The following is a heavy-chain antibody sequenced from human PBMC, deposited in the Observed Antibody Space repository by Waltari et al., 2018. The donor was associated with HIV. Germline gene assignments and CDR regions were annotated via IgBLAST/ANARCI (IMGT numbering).Heavy chain of an antibody. V-gene: IGHV1-18*01. CDR1: GFTFTNYG. D-gene: IGHD3-10*01. Sequence: VQLVQSGPEMKKLGASVKISCRASGFTFTNYGIYWVRRAPGHGLELMGWISRNEGNINLAEKLKDRITLTNASSNNPAYLELRRLSPYETALYYCVRGGGTWLYDMYYYQGMDVWGRGTTVTVSS. J-gene: IGHJ6*02. CDR3: VRGGGTWLYDMYYYQGMDV. CDR2: ISRNEGNI.